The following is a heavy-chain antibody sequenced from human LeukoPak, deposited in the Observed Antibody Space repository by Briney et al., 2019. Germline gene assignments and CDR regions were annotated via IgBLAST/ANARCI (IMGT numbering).Heavy chain of an antibody. CDR1: GGSIRSYY. Sequence: SETLSVTCTVSGGSIRSYYWSLIRPPARKGLYWIGRIYTSGSTNYNPSLKSRVTMSVDTSKDQFSLKLSSVTAADTAVYYCARGSQAVADYDYWGQGTLVTVSS. V-gene: IGHV4-4*07. CDR2: IYTSGST. J-gene: IGHJ4*02. CDR3: ARGSQAVADYDY. D-gene: IGHD6-19*01.